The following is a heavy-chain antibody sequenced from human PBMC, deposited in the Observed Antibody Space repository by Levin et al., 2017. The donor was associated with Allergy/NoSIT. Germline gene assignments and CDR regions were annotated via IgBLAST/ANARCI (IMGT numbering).Heavy chain of an antibody. J-gene: IGHJ5*02. CDR1: GGSISSGGYY. Sequence: SCTVSGGSISSGGYYWSWIRQHPGKGLEWIGYMYDSGRTYYNPSLKSRVTISVDTSKNQFSLKLSSLTAADTAVYFCARGVVPAAMENWFDPWVQGTLITVSS. CDR2: MYDSGRT. V-gene: IGHV4-31*03. D-gene: IGHD2-2*01. CDR3: ARGVVPAAMENWFDP.